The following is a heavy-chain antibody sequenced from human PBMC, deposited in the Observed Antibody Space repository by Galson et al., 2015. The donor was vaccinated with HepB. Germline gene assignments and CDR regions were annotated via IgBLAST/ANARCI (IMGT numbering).Heavy chain of an antibody. V-gene: IGHV3-15*01. D-gene: IGHD3-10*01. CDR2: IKSKTDGGTT. J-gene: IGHJ3*02. Sequence: SLRLSCAASGFTFSNAWMSWVRQAPGKGLEWVGRIKSKTDGGTTDYAAPVKGRFTISRDDSKNTLYLQMNSLKTEDTAVYYCTTEYSPITMVRGVIIPDAFDIWGQGTMVTVSS. CDR3: TTEYSPITMVRGVIIPDAFDI. CDR1: GFTFSNAW.